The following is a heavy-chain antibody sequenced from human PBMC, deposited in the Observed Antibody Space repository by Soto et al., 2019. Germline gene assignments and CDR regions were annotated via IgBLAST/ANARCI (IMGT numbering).Heavy chain of an antibody. J-gene: IGHJ4*02. Sequence: QVQLVESGGGVVQPGRSLRLSCAASGFTFSSYGMHWVRQAPGKGLEWVAVIWYDGSNKYYADSVKGRFTTSRDNSKNPLYLQMNSLRAEDTAVYYCARESDYDYIWGSISLDYWGQGTLVTVSS. CDR3: ARESDYDYIWGSISLDY. CDR2: IWYDGSNK. D-gene: IGHD3-16*01. CDR1: GFTFSSYG. V-gene: IGHV3-33*01.